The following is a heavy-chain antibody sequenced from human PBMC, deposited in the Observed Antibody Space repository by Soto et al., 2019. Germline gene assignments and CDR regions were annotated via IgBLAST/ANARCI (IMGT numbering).Heavy chain of an antibody. D-gene: IGHD6-19*01. J-gene: IGHJ5*02. Sequence: SETLSLTCTVSGDSITGDYWSWIRQPAGKGLEWLGRIYFSGSFNYNPSLKGRVTMSIDRSKNQVSLNLRSVTAADTAVYYCASGHSSGWPTNWFDPWGQGTLVTVSS. CDR1: GDSITGDY. V-gene: IGHV4-4*07. CDR2: IYFSGSF. CDR3: ASGHSSGWPTNWFDP.